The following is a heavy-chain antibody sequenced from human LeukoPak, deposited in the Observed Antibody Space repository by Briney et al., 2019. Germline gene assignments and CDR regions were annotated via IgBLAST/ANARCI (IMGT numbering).Heavy chain of an antibody. CDR1: GYTFTDYY. CDR2: IGPHSSAT. D-gene: IGHD2/OR15-2a*01. J-gene: IGHJ4*02. CDR3: AREGNGLLSKDFDY. V-gene: IGHV1-2*02. Sequence: ASVKVSCKASGYTFTDYYIHWVRQPPGQGLEWMGYIGPHSSATSSPQEFQGRVTMTRDTSMSTAYMELTRLTSDDTAVYYCAREGNGLLSKDFDYWGQGTLVTVSS.